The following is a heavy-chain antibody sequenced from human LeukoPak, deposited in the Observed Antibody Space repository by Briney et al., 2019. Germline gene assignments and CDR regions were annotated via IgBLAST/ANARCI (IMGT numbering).Heavy chain of an antibody. CDR3: ARVVDYYGSGNWFDP. CDR1: GFIVSSNY. V-gene: IGHV3-66*01. Sequence: GGSLRPSCAASGFIVSSNYMSWVRQAPGKGLEWVSVIYSGGGTHYADSVKGRFTISRDNSKNTLYLQMNSLRAEDTAVYYCARVVDYYGSGNWFDPWGQGTLVTVSS. CDR2: IYSGGGT. J-gene: IGHJ5*02. D-gene: IGHD3-10*01.